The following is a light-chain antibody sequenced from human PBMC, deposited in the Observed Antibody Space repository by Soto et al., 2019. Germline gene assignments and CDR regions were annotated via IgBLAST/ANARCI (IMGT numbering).Light chain of an antibody. J-gene: IGLJ1*01. CDR3: SSYTCSITLYV. CDR1: SRDVGGYNY. V-gene: IGLV2-14*03. CDR2: DVS. Sequence: QSALTQHASVSGSPGQSITSSWTGSSRDVGGYNYVSWYQQHPGKATTLMIYDVSNRPSGMSNRFSGSKSGNTASLTISGLQAEDEADYYCSSYTCSITLYVFGTGTKLTVL.